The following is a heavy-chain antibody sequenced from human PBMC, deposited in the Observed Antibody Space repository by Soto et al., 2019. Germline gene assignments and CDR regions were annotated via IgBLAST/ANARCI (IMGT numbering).Heavy chain of an antibody. V-gene: IGHV3-30*18. CDR1: EFTFNSYG. D-gene: IGHD6-13*01. CDR3: AKARGSSWYYYFDY. CDR2: ISYDRSNT. Sequence: PGGAQRVLSAASEFTFNSYGMHLFRQAPSKGLEWVAVISYDRSNTYYADSVKGRFTISRDNSKNTLYLQMNSLRAEHTAAYYCAKARGSSWYYYFDYWGQGTMVPVCS. J-gene: IGHJ4*02.